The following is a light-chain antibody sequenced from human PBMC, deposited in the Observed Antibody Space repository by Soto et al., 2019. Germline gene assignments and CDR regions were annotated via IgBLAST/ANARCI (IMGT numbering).Light chain of an antibody. Sequence: EIVLTQSPATLSLSPGERATLSCRASQSVSTFLAWYQHKPGQAPRLLIYDVSKRATGIPCRFSGSGSGTDFTLTIRSLAPEDSSVSYCQQRIQRPTRTFDKGIKA. CDR3: QQRIQRPTRT. V-gene: IGKV3-11*01. CDR1: QSVSTF. J-gene: IGKJ1*01. CDR2: DVS.